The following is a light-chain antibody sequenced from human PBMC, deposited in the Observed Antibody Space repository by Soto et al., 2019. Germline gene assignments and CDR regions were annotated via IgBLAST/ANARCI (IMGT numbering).Light chain of an antibody. Sequence: DIQMTQSPSSLSASVGDRVTITCRASQSIITYLSWYQQQTGKAPKILTYPASSLHSGVPSRFDASGSGTDFTLTISDLQPEDFATYYCQQSYSTPMTFGQGTRLEIK. V-gene: IGKV1-39*01. J-gene: IGKJ5*01. CDR2: PAS. CDR1: QSIITY. CDR3: QQSYSTPMT.